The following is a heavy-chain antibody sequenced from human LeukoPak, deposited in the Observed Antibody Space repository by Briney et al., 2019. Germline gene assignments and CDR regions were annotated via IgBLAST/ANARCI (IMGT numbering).Heavy chain of an antibody. J-gene: IGHJ3*02. CDR2: INPNSGGT. D-gene: IGHD6-19*01. Sequence: ASVKVSCKASGYTFTGYYMHWVRQAPGQGLEWMGWINPNSGGTNYAQKFQGRVTMTRDTSISTAYMELSRLRSDDTAVYYCARNPRIAVAGTLAGDDAFDIWGQGTMVTVSS. CDR1: GYTFTGYY. CDR3: ARNPRIAVAGTLAGDDAFDI. V-gene: IGHV1-2*02.